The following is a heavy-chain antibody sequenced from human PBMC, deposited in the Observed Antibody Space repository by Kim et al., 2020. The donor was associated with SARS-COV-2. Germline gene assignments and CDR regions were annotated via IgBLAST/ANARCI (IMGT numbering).Heavy chain of an antibody. Sequence: GGSLRLSCAASGFTFNNYGMSWVRQAPGKGPEWVSAIIGTGVNTFYADSVKGRFTISRDSSKNVLYLQMNSLRAEDTAIYYCAKTRSTTCIVPCYYYYAMDVWGQGTTVTVSS. CDR2: IIGTGVNT. CDR1: GFTFNNYG. CDR3: AKTRSTTCIVPCYYYYAMDV. D-gene: IGHD2-2*01. J-gene: IGHJ6*02. V-gene: IGHV3-23*01.